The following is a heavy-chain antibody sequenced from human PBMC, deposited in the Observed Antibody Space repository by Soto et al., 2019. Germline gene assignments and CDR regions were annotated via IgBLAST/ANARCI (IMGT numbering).Heavy chain of an antibody. CDR3: ARQKVSRFYGEVDFFDY. V-gene: IGHV4-31*03. Sequence: TLSLTCTVSGGSISSGGYYWSWIRQHPGKGLEWIGYIYYSGSTNYNPSLKSRVTISIDTSNKHLSLHLSSVTAADTAVYYCARQKVSRFYGEVDFFDYWGLGTLVTVSS. CDR1: GGSISSGGYY. D-gene: IGHD4-17*01. J-gene: IGHJ4*02. CDR2: IYYSGST.